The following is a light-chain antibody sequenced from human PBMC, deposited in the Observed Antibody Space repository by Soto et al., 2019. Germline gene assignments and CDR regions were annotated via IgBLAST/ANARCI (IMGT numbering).Light chain of an antibody. CDR3: QQFGSSSFT. Sequence: EIVLTQSPGTLSLSPGERATLSCRASQSVSSNYLAWYQQKPGQAPRLLIYGASTRATGIPDRFSGSGSGNDFTLTISRLEPDDFAVYFCQQFGSSSFTFGPGTKVYI. CDR1: QSVSSNY. J-gene: IGKJ3*01. V-gene: IGKV3-20*01. CDR2: GAS.